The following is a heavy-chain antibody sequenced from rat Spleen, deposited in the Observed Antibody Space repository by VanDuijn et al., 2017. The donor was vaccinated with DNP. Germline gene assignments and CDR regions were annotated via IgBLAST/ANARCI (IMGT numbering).Heavy chain of an antibody. CDR2: ITPSGDST. Sequence: EVQLVESGGGLVQPGRSLKPSCAASGFTFSNYDMAWVRQAPGTGLDWVASITPSGDSTYYRDSVKGRFTVSRDNVKSSLYLQMDSLRSEDTATYYCANYYDGYYHAMDAWGQGTSVTVSS. D-gene: IGHD1-12*03. V-gene: IGHV5-25*01. CDR1: GFTFSNYD. CDR3: ANYYDGYYHAMDA. J-gene: IGHJ4*01.